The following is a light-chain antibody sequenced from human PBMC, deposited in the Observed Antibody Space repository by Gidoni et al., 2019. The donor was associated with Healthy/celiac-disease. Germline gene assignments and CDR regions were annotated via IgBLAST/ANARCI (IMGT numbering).Light chain of an antibody. J-gene: IGKJ1*01. Sequence: EIVLTQSPGTLSLSPGERATLSCRASQSVSSSYLAWYQQKPGQAPRLLLYGASSRATGIPARCSGSGSGTDFTLTISRLEPEDFAVYYCQQYGSSPRTFGQGTKVEIK. CDR3: QQYGSSPRT. CDR1: QSVSSSY. V-gene: IGKV3-20*01. CDR2: GAS.